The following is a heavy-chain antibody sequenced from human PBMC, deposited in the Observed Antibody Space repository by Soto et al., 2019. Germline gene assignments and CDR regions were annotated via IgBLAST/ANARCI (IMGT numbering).Heavy chain of an antibody. CDR2: LHSGGDT. D-gene: IGHD3-10*01. J-gene: IGHJ6*02. Sequence: EVQLVESGGGLVQPGGSLRLSCVASGIPVSSNYMTWVRQAPGKGLEWVSVLHSGGDTYYANSVKGRFTSSRHDSTNTVFLQMNSLTAEDTAVYYCASDGPYSYASRRDVWGQGTTVTVSS. V-gene: IGHV3-53*04. CDR1: GIPVSSNY. CDR3: ASDGPYSYASRRDV.